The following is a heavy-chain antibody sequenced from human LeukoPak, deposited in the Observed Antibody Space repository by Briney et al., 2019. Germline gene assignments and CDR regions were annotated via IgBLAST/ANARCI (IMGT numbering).Heavy chain of an antibody. CDR2: IYPGDSDT. D-gene: IGHD5-24*01. Sequence: GESLKISCKGSGYSFANYWIGWVRQMPGKGLEWMGIIYPGDSDTRYSPSFQGQVTFSADNSIGTAYLQWSSLKASDTAMYYCATSRIMATISPFDYWGQGTLVTVSS. V-gene: IGHV5-51*01. CDR3: ATSRIMATISPFDY. CDR1: GYSFANYW. J-gene: IGHJ4*02.